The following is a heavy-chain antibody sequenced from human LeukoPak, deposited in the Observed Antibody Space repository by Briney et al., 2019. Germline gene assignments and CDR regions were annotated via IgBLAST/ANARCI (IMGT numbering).Heavy chain of an antibody. V-gene: IGHV1-18*01. CDR2: ISAYNGNT. D-gene: IGHD5-18*01. CDR1: GYTFTSFG. Sequence: ASVKVSCKASGYTFTSFGISWVRQAPGQGLEWMGWISAYNGNTKSAQKFQGRVTMTTDISTNTAYMELRSLRSDDTAVFYCVRDLGVDTSMIFFDYWGQGTLVTVSS. CDR3: VRDLGVDTSMIFFDY. J-gene: IGHJ4*02.